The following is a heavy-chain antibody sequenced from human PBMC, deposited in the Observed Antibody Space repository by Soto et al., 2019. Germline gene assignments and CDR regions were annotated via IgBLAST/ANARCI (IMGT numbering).Heavy chain of an antibody. CDR2: INHSGST. J-gene: IGHJ4*02. CDR1: GGSFSGYY. CDR3: ARGRRSTIFGVVLCDY. Sequence: QVQLQQWGAGLLKPSETLSLTCAVYGGSFSGYYWSWIRQPPGKGLEWIGEINHSGSTNYNPSLKSRVTISVDTSKNQFSLKLSSVTAADTAVYYCARGRRSTIFGVVLCDYWGQGTLVTVSS. V-gene: IGHV4-34*01. D-gene: IGHD3-3*01.